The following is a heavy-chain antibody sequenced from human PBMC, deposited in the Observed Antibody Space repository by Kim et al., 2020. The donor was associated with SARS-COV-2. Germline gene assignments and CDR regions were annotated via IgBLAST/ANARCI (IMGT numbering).Heavy chain of an antibody. J-gene: IGHJ4*02. V-gene: IGHV3-48*03. CDR3: ARVVGTGGLDY. CDR2: I. Sequence: IYYAATVKGRFTIARENAKSALYLQMNSLGAEDTAGYYCARVVGTGGLDYWGQGTLVTVSS. D-gene: IGHD1-1*01.